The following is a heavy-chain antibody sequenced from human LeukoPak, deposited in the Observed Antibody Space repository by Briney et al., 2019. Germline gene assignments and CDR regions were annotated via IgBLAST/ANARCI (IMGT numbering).Heavy chain of an antibody. CDR2: ISGSGGST. Sequence: QSGGSLRLSCAASGFTFSSYAMSWVRQAPGKGLEWVSAISGSGGSTYYADSVKGRFTISRDNSKNTLYLQMNSLRAEDTAVYYCAREGTAARHFDYWGQGTLVTVSS. D-gene: IGHD6-6*01. J-gene: IGHJ4*02. V-gene: IGHV3-23*01. CDR3: AREGTAARHFDY. CDR1: GFTFSSYA.